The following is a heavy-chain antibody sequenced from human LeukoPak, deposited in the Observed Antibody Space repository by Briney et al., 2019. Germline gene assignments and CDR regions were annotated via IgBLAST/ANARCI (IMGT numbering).Heavy chain of an antibody. D-gene: IGHD6-6*01. Sequence: ASVTVSCKASGFTFTTHYLHWVRQAPAQELDGMGIIDVVIGSTTSAKQFRGRVPMTRDMPTSKVYIELSTLRSKDPPIYYCPRGWLSARPYYFVYWGQGGLVTVSS. J-gene: IGHJ4*02. CDR1: GFTFTTHY. CDR2: IDVVIGST. CDR3: PRGWLSARPYYFVY. V-gene: IGHV1-46*01.